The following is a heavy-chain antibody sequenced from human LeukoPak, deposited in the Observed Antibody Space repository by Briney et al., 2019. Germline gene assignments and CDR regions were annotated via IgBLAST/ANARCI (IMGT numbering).Heavy chain of an antibody. J-gene: IGHJ4*02. CDR1: GGSISSGGYS. CDR3: ARVKQASPEDY. CDR2: INHSGST. Sequence: ASQTLSLTCTVSGGSISSGGYSWSWIRQPPGKGLEWIGEINHSGSTNYNPSLKSRVTISVDTSKNQFSLKLSSVTAADTAVYYCARVKQASPEDYWGQGTLVTVSS. V-gene: IGHV4-30-2*01. D-gene: IGHD1-14*01.